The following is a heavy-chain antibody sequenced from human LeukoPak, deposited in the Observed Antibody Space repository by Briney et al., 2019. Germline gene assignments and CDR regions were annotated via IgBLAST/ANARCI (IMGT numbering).Heavy chain of an antibody. CDR1: GGPITNYY. J-gene: IGHJ4*02. V-gene: IGHV4-59*12. Sequence: SETLSLTCTVSGGPITNYYWSWIRQPPGKGLEWIAYIDYSGTTNYNPSLKSRVTISVDTSKNQFSLKLSSVTAADTAVYYCARDGDFWSGYYDYWGQGTLVTVSS. CDR3: ARDGDFWSGYYDY. CDR2: IDYSGTT. D-gene: IGHD3-3*01.